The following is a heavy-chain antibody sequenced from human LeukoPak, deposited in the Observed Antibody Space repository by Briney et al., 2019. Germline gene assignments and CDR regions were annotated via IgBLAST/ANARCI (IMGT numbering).Heavy chain of an antibody. CDR2: INPNSGGT. D-gene: IGHD3-10*01. V-gene: IGHV1-2*02. Sequence: VASVKVSCEASGYTFTGYYMHWVRQAPGQGLEWMGWINPNSGGTNYAQKFKGRVTMTRDTSISTASMELTRLTSDDSAVYYCAREQAVGDRHQKLFDYWGQGTLVTVSS. J-gene: IGHJ4*02. CDR3: AREQAVGDRHQKLFDY. CDR1: GYTFTGYY.